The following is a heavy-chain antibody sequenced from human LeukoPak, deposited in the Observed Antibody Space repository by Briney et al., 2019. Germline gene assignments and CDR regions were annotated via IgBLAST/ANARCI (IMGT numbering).Heavy chain of an antibody. CDR1: GFTFSSYA. J-gene: IGHJ4*02. CDR2: ISSNGGST. D-gene: IGHD4-17*01. CDR3: APDYGDYAPVD. Sequence: LGGSLRLSCSASGFTFSSYAMHWVRQAPGKGLEYVSAISSNGGSTYYADSVKGRFTISRDNSKNTLYLQMSSLRAEDTAVYYCAPDYGDYAPVDWGQGTQVTVSS. V-gene: IGHV3-64D*06.